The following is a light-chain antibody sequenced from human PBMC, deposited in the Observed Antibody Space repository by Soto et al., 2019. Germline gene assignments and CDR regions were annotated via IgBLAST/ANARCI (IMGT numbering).Light chain of an antibody. CDR2: NVR. CDR1: SSDVGGYDY. J-gene: IGLJ2*01. V-gene: IGLV2-14*01. CDR3: SSYTSSSTVV. Sequence: QSALTQPASVSGPPGQSITISCTGTSSDVGGYDYVSWYQQHPGKAPKLMIYNVRNRPSGVSNRFSGSKAGNTASLTISGLQAEDEAAYYCSSYTSSSTVVFGGGTKLTVL.